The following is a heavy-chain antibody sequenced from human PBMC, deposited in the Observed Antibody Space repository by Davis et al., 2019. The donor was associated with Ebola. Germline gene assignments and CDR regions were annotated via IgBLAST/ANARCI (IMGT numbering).Heavy chain of an antibody. CDR2: ISWDGGST. D-gene: IGHD6-13*01. Sequence: GESLKISCAASGFTFDDYAMHWVRQAPGKGLGWVSLISWDGGSTYYADSVKGQFTISRANSKNTLYLQMNSLRAEDTALYYCAKSCHSSSWPPYYYGMDVWGQGTTVTVSS. V-gene: IGHV3-43D*03. J-gene: IGHJ6*02. CDR3: AKSCHSSSWPPYYYGMDV. CDR1: GFTFDDYA.